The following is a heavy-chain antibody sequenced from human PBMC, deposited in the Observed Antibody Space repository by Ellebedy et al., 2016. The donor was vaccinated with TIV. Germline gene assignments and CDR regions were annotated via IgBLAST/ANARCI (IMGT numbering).Heavy chain of an antibody. CDR3: ARDSWAAHLENDAFDI. Sequence: AASVKVSCKASGYTFTSYGISWVRQAPGQGLEWMGWISAYNGNTTYAQKVQGRVTMTTDTSTSTAYMELRSLRSDDTAVYYCARDSWAAHLENDAFDIWGQGTMVTVSS. CDR1: GYTFTSYG. V-gene: IGHV1-18*01. J-gene: IGHJ3*02. CDR2: ISAYNGNT. D-gene: IGHD1-1*01.